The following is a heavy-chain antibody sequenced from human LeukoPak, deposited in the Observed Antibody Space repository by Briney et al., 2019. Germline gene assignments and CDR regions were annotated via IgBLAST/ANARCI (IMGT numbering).Heavy chain of an antibody. D-gene: IGHD1-1*01. J-gene: IGHJ4*02. CDR3: ARATGATGTTTYYFEC. CDR2: MFHSGST. CDR1: GGSITTYY. V-gene: IGHV4-59*08. Sequence: SETLPLTCSVSGGSITTYYWGWIRQPPGKGLEWIGFMFHSGSTSYNPSLKSRVTISVDTSRNQFSLRLNSVTAADTAVYYCARATGATGTTTYYFECWGQGTLVTVSS.